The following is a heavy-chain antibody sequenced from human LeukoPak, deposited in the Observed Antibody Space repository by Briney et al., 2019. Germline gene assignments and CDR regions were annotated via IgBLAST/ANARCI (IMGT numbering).Heavy chain of an antibody. V-gene: IGHV4-34*01. J-gene: IGHJ4*02. CDR3: ARGHPKSYCSSTSCRDGPLDY. D-gene: IGHD2-2*01. CDR2: INHSGST. Sequence: SETLSLTCAVYGGSFSGYYWSWIRQPPGKGLEWIGEINHSGSTNYNPSLKSRVTISVDTSKNQFSLKLSSVTAADTAVYYCARGHPKSYCSSTSCRDGPLDYWGQGTLVTVSS. CDR1: GGSFSGYY.